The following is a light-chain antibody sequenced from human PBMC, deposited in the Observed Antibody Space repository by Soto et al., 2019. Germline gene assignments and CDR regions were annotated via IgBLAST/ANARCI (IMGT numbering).Light chain of an antibody. V-gene: IGKV3-20*01. CDR1: RSVSSRY. J-gene: IGKJ1*01. CDR3: QHYGDSRT. CDR2: DAS. Sequence: ETVLTQSPGILSLSPGERATLSCRASRSVSSRYLAWYQQKPGQAPRVLIYDASSRATGVPDRFSGSGSGADFTLTISRLEPEDFAVYYCQHYGDSRTFGQGTKVEIK.